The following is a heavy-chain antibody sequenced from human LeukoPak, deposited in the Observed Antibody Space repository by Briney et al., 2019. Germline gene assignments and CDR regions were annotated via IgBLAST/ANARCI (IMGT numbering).Heavy chain of an antibody. CDR2: IYYSGST. V-gene: IGHV4-39*07. CDR1: GGSISSSSYY. D-gene: IGHD3-10*01. J-gene: IGHJ4*02. CDR3: ARVGEGNFDY. Sequence: SETLSLTCTVSGGSISSSSYYWGWIRQPPGKGLEWIGSIYYSGSTYYNPSLKSRVTISVDTSKNQFSLKLTSVTAADTAVYYCARVGEGNFDYWGQGTLVTVSS.